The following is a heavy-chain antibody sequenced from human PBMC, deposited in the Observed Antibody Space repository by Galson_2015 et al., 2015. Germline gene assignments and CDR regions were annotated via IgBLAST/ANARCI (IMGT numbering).Heavy chain of an antibody. V-gene: IGHV3-11*01. D-gene: IGHD3-16*02. CDR1: GFTFSDYY. J-gene: IGHJ4*02. CDR2: INSSGTTI. Sequence: SLRLSCAASGFTFSDYYMSWIRQAPGKGLEWISYINSSGTTIYYADSVKGRFTISRDNAKNSLSLQMDSLRAEDTAVYYCARLASGLRVGELSLYGGFFDYWGRGTLVTVSS. CDR3: ARLASGLRVGELSLYGGFFDY.